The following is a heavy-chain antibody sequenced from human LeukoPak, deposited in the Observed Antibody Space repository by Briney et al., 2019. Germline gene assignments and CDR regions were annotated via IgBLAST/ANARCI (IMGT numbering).Heavy chain of an antibody. CDR3: ARGLERPPWRYYYYGMDV. J-gene: IGHJ6*02. CDR2: THHSGNT. V-gene: IGHV4-59*02. Sequence: SETLSLTCIVSGDSVSGYYWSWIRQPPGKGLEWIGYTHHSGNTLYNPSLKSRVTTSVDTSKNQFSLSLSSVTAADTAVYYCARGLERPPWRYYYYGMDVWGQGTTVTVSS. D-gene: IGHD1-1*01. CDR1: GDSVSGYY.